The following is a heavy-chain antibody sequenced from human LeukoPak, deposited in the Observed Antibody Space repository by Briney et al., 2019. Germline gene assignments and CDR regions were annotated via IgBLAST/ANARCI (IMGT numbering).Heavy chain of an antibody. CDR2: ISSSSSNI. CDR1: GFTFNNYA. CDR3: ARDPEDIDY. Sequence: GGSLRLSCATSGFTFNNYAMTWVRQAPGRGLEWVSYISSSSSNIYYADSVKDRFTISRDNAKNSVYLQMNSLRAEDTAVYYCARDPEDIDYWGQGTLVTVSS. V-gene: IGHV3-48*01. J-gene: IGHJ4*02.